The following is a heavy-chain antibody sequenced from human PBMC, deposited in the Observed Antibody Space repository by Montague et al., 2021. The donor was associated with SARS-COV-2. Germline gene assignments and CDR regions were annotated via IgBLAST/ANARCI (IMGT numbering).Heavy chain of an antibody. CDR2: IYTSGST. D-gene: IGHD1-14*01. Sequence: TLSLTCTVSGGSISSGSYYWSWIRQPAGKGLEWIGRIYTSGSTNYNPSLKSRVTISVGTSKNQFSLKLSSVTAADTAVYYCARGDRVMVASDIWGQGTMVTVSS. CDR1: GGSISSGSYY. V-gene: IGHV4-61*02. J-gene: IGHJ3*02. CDR3: ARGDRVMVASDI.